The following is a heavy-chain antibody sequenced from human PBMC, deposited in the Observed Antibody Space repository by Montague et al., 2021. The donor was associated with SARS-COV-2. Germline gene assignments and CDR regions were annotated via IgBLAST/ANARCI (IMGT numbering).Heavy chain of an antibody. CDR2: IYYSGST. CDR1: GGSISSSNYY. Sequence: TLSLTCTVSGGSISSSNYYWGWIRQPPGKGLEWIGSIYYSGSTYYNPSLKSRVTIFVDTSKNQFSLKLSSVTAADTAVYYCASPTYYYDSSGSYAFDIWGQGTMVTVSS. V-gene: IGHV4-39*01. J-gene: IGHJ3*02. D-gene: IGHD3-22*01. CDR3: ASPTYYYDSSGSYAFDI.